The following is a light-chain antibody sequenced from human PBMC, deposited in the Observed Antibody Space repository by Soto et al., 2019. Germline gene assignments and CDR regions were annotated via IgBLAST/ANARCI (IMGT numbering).Light chain of an antibody. CDR1: QFIGSSY. CDR2: GTS. Sequence: EIVLTQSPGTLSLSPGERATLSCRASQFIGSSYLAWYQQKPGQAPRLLIYGTSSRATDIPDRFSGSGSGTDFTLTISRLEPEDFAVYYCQQHGSSLTFGPGTTVDLK. V-gene: IGKV3-20*01. J-gene: IGKJ3*01. CDR3: QQHGSSLT.